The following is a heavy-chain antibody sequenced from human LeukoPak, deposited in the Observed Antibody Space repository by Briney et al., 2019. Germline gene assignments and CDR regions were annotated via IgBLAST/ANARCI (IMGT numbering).Heavy chain of an antibody. D-gene: IGHD2-2*01. CDR3: ARGYCSSASCYRYFDF. CDR2: ITGNGGRT. Sequence: PGESLRLSCAASGFTFSSYTMNWVRQAPGKGLEYVSTITGNGGRTNYADSVKGRFTISSDNSKNTLYLQIGSVRAEDMAVYYCARGYCSSASCYRYFDFWGRGTLVTVS. J-gene: IGHJ2*01. CDR1: GFTFSSYT. V-gene: IGHV3-64*02.